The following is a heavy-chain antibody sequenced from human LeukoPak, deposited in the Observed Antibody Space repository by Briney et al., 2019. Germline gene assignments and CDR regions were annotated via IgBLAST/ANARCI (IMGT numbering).Heavy chain of an antibody. D-gene: IGHD6-13*01. Sequence: GGSLRLSCATSGFTFSSYAMTWVRLAPGKGLEWVSTISASGGSTWYADSVKGRFTISRDNSKNTLYLQMHSLRAEDTAVYYCATYTSSRYCDYWGQGTLVSVSS. V-gene: IGHV3-23*01. CDR3: ATYTSSRYCDY. CDR1: GFTFSSYA. J-gene: IGHJ4*02. CDR2: ISASGGST.